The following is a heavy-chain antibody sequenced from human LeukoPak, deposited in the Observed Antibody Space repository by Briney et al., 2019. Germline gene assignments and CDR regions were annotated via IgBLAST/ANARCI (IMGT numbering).Heavy chain of an antibody. CDR1: GYTFTSYD. J-gene: IGHJ5*02. D-gene: IGHD5-18*01. CDR2: MNPNSGNT. Sequence: ASVNVSCKASGYTFTSYDINWVRQATGQGLEWMGWMNPNSGNTGYAQKFQGIVTMTRNTSISTAYMELSSLRSENTAVYYCARGHIQLWSNREYNWFDPWGQGTLVTVSS. CDR3: ARGHIQLWSNREYNWFDP. V-gene: IGHV1-8*01.